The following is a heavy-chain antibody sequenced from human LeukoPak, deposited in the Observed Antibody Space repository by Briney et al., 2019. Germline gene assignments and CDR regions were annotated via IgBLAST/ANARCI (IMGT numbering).Heavy chain of an antibody. Sequence: GGSLRLSRAASGFTFSSYAMHWVRQAPGKGLEWVAVISYDGSNKYYADSVKGRFTISRDNSKNTLYLQMDSLRGEDTAVYYCAKSAVRGLPVLGSWGQGTLVTVSS. J-gene: IGHJ4*02. V-gene: IGHV3-30-3*02. CDR1: GFTFSSYA. D-gene: IGHD2-21*02. CDR3: AKSAVRGLPVLGS. CDR2: ISYDGSNK.